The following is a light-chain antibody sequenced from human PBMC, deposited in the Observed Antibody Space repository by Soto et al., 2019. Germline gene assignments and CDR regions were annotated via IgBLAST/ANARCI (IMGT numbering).Light chain of an antibody. CDR1: QSISSW. Sequence: DIQVTQSPSTLSASVGDRVTFTCRASQSISSWLAWYQQKPGKAPKLILYDASTLQSGGPSRFSGSGSGTDFTLTISRLHPDDVATYYCQQYNTYPWTFGQGTKVDIK. CDR2: DAS. CDR3: QQYNTYPWT. V-gene: IGKV1-5*01. J-gene: IGKJ1*01.